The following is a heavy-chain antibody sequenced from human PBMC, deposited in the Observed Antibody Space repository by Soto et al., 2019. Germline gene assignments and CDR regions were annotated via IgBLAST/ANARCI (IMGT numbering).Heavy chain of an antibody. CDR1: GFTFSSYA. CDR2: VASDGNNK. CDR3: AKAYGSGWAYFDY. D-gene: IGHD6-19*01. Sequence: PGESLKISCAASGFTFSSYAMHWVRQAPGKGLEWVAVVASDGNNKYYADSVKGRFTISRDNSKNTLYLQMNSLRAEDTAVYYCAKAYGSGWAYFDYWGQGTLVTVSS. V-gene: IGHV3-30*18. J-gene: IGHJ4*02.